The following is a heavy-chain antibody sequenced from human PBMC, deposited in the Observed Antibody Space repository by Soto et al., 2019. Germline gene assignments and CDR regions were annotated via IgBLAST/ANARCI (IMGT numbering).Heavy chain of an antibody. CDR2: IYYSGST. D-gene: IGHD6-19*01. J-gene: IGHJ4*02. Sequence: RSLTCTVSGGSISSGGYYWSWIRQHPGKGLEWIGYIYYSGSTYYNPSLKSRVTISVDTSKNQFSLKLSSVTAADTAVYYCARANSSGWDGGPYYFDYWGQGTLVTVSS. CDR3: ARANSSGWDGGPYYFDY. V-gene: IGHV4-31*03. CDR1: GGSISSGGYY.